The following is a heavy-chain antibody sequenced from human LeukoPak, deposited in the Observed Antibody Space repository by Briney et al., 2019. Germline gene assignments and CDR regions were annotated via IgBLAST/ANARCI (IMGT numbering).Heavy chain of an antibody. CDR3: ARDDWNYFVY. CDR1: GVSISSYY. CDR2: IYYSGSTNY. V-gene: IGHV4-59*12. Sequence: SETLSLTCTVSGVSISSYYWSWIRQPPGKGLEWIGYIYYSGSTNYNYNPSLKSRVTISADTSKNQFSLKLNSVTAADTAVYYCARDDWNYFVYWGQGTLVTVSS. D-gene: IGHD3-9*01. J-gene: IGHJ4*02.